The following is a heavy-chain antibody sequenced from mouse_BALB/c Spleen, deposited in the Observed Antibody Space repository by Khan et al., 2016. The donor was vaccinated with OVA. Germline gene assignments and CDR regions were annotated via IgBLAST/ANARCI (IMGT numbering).Heavy chain of an antibody. Sequence: VQLQQSGAEFVKPGASVKLSCTASGFNIKDTYMHWVKQRPEQGLEWIGRIDPANGYTKYDPKFQGKATITADTSSNPAYLHLNSLTSEDTAVYYCARITYYDVSYWGQGTLVTVSA. CDR2: IDPANGYT. CDR1: GFNIKDTY. D-gene: IGHD2-4*01. V-gene: IGHV14-3*02. J-gene: IGHJ3*01. CDR3: ARITYYDVSY.